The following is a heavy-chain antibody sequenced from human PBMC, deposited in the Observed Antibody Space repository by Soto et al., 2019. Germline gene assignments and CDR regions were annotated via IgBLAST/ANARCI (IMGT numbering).Heavy chain of an antibody. CDR2: ISTAGDT. J-gene: IGHJ6*02. Sequence: GGSLRLSCAASGLTLSSYDMHWVRQVTGKGLEWVSAISTAGDTYYPGSVKGRFTISRENAKNSLYLQMNSLRVEDTAVYYCVRDRVTMVRGDYYGMDVWGQGTTVTVSS. D-gene: IGHD3-10*01. CDR1: GLTLSSYD. CDR3: VRDRVTMVRGDYYGMDV. V-gene: IGHV3-13*01.